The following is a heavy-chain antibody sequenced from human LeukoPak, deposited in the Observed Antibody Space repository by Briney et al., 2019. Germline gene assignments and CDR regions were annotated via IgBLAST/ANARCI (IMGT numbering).Heavy chain of an antibody. CDR3: TRGRYQFDY. D-gene: IGHD1-26*01. Sequence: GGSLRLSCAASGFTFSTYAMNWVRQAPGKGLEWVGFIRSKDYGGTTDCAASVKGRFSISRDDSKSIAYLQMNSLETEDTAMYYCTRGRYQFDYWGQGTLVTVSS. J-gene: IGHJ4*02. V-gene: IGHV3-49*04. CDR1: GFTFSTYA. CDR2: IRSKDYGGTT.